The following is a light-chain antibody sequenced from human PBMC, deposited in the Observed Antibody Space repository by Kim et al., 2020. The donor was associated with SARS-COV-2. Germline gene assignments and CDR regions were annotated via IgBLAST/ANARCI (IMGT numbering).Light chain of an antibody. V-gene: IGKV3-11*01. Sequence: EIVLTQSPATLSLSPGERATLSYRASQSVSSNLAWYQQKPGQAPRLLIYDASNRAPGIPARFSGSGSGTDFSLTISSLEFEDSAVYYCQQRSDWPITFGQGTRLEIK. CDR3: QQRSDWPIT. CDR2: DAS. J-gene: IGKJ5*01. CDR1: QSVSSN.